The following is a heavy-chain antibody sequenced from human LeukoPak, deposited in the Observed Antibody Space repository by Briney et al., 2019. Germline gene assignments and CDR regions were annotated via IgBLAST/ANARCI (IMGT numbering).Heavy chain of an antibody. CDR1: GYTFTSYD. CDR2: INPSGGST. D-gene: IGHD1-26*01. Sequence: ASVKVSCKASGYTFTSYDINWVRQATGQGLEWMGIINPSGGSTSYAQKFQGRVTMTRDMSTSTVYMELSSLRSEDTAVYYCARSPGGELLYFINWGQGTLVTVSS. CDR3: ARSPGGELLYFIN. J-gene: IGHJ4*02. V-gene: IGHV1-46*01.